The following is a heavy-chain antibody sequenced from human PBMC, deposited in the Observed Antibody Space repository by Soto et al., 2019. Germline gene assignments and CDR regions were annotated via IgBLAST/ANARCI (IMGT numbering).Heavy chain of an antibody. CDR2: IYYSGST. CDR3: ARGRGRLSYFDY. J-gene: IGHJ4*02. D-gene: IGHD2-21*02. CDR1: GGSISSGGYY. Sequence: SETLSLTCTVSGGSISSGGYYWSWIRQHPGKGLEWIGYIYYSGSTYYNPSLKSRVTISVDTSKNQFSLKLSSVTAADTAVYYCARGRGRLSYFDYWGQGTLVTVS. V-gene: IGHV4-31*03.